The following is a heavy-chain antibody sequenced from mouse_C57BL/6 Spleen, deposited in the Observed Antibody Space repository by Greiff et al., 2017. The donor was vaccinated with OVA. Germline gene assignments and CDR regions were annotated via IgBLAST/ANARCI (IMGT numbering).Heavy chain of an antibody. V-gene: IGHV1-61*01. Sequence: QVQLQQPGAELVRPGSSVKLSCKASGYTFTSYWMDWVKQRPGQGLEWIGNIYPSDSETHYNQKFKDKATLTVDKSSSTAYMQLSSLTSEDSAVYYCARKGSSGYPYWGLGTLVTVSA. D-gene: IGHD3-2*02. CDR1: GYTFTSYW. CDR3: ARKGSSGYPY. J-gene: IGHJ3*01. CDR2: IYPSDSET.